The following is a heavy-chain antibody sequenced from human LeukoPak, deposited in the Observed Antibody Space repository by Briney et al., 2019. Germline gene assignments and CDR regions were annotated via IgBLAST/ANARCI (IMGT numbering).Heavy chain of an antibody. CDR2: ISGSGGST. CDR3: AKEGVGATRGHFDY. J-gene: IGHJ4*02. Sequence: GGSLRLSCAAAGFTFSSYAMSWVRQAPGKGLEWVSAISGSGGSTYYADSVKGRFNISRDNSMNTLYLQMNSLRAEDTAVYYCAKEGVGATRGHFDYWGQGTLVTVSS. CDR1: GFTFSSYA. D-gene: IGHD1-26*01. V-gene: IGHV3-23*01.